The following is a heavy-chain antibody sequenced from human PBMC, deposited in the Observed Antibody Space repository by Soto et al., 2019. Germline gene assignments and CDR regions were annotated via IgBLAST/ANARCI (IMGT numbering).Heavy chain of an antibody. D-gene: IGHD3-10*01. CDR2: ISGSSTST. CDR3: AKDPSSGFAMENYFDY. Sequence: EVQLSGSGGGLAQPGVSLRLSCAASGFTFSSYAMSWVRQAPGKGLEWVSAISGSSTSTYYADSVKGRFTISRDNSKNTLYLQMNSLRAEDTAVYYCAKDPSSGFAMENYFDYWGQGTLVTVSS. J-gene: IGHJ4*02. CDR1: GFTFSSYA. V-gene: IGHV3-23*01.